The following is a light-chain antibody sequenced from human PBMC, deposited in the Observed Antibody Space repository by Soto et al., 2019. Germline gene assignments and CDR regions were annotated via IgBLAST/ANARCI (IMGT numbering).Light chain of an antibody. CDR1: QGVDSY. CDR2: GAS. J-gene: IGKJ5*01. CDR3: QQCSDWPLFT. V-gene: IGKV3-15*01. Sequence: EIVMTQSPATLSLSPGERATLSCRASQGVDSYLAWYQQKPGQAPRLLIYGASTRATDIPARFSGSGSGTEFTLTITNVQSEDFAVYYCQQCSDWPLFTFGQGTRLEIK.